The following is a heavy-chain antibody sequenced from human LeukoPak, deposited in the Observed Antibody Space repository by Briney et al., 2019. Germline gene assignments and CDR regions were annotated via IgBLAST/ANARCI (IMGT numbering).Heavy chain of an antibody. CDR3: AGRGSGSYFDY. Sequence: GGSLRLSCTASGFTLSSYEMSWIRQAPGKRLEWVSSVDYSADSTHYADSVMGRFTISRDNSKDTLYLQLNSLSADDTAVYYCAGRGSGSYFDYWGQGTLVTVSS. D-gene: IGHD3-10*01. J-gene: IGHJ4*02. V-gene: IGHV3-23*01. CDR1: GFTLSSYE. CDR2: VDYSADST.